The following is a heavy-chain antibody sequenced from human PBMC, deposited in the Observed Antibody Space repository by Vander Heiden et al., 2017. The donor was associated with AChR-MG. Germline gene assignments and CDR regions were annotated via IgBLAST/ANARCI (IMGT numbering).Heavy chain of an antibody. CDR1: GGSISSISYY. CDR2: IYYSGST. V-gene: IGHV4-39*01. Sequence: QLQLQESGPGLVKPSETLSLTRTVSGGSISSISYYGGWVRQPPGKGLEWIGSIYYSGSTYYNPSLKSRVTISVDTSKNQFSLKLSSVTAADTAVYYCARVGGIDYWGQGTLVTVSS. D-gene: IGHD3-16*01. J-gene: IGHJ4*02. CDR3: ARVGGIDY.